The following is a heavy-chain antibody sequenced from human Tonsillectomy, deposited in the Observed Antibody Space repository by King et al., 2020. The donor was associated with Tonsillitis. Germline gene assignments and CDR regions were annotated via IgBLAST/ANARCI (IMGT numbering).Heavy chain of an antibody. Sequence: VQLVESGGGVVQPGRSLRLSCAASGFTFSSHGMHWVRQAPGKGLEWVVAISYDGSNKYYADSVKGRFTISRDNSKNTLYLQMNSLRAEDTAVYYCAKDMRYYGFWSGYYDYWGQGTLVTVSS. CDR3: AKDMRYYGFWSGYYDY. D-gene: IGHD3-3*01. CDR1: GFTFSSHG. CDR2: ISYDGSNK. V-gene: IGHV3-30*18. J-gene: IGHJ4*02.